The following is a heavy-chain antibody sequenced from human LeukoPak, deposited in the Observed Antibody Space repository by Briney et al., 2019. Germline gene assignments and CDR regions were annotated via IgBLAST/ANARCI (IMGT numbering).Heavy chain of an antibody. J-gene: IGHJ4*02. CDR1: GGSISSYY. CDR3: ARGKLRYFDWLPLPDY. CDR2: IYSSGST. Sequence: PSETLSLTCTVSGGSISSYYWSWIRQPPGKGLGGIWYIYSSGSTNYNPSLRSRVTISVDTSKNQFSLKLSSVTAADTAVYYCARGKLRYFDWLPLPDYWGQGTLVTVSS. D-gene: IGHD3-9*01. V-gene: IGHV4-59*01.